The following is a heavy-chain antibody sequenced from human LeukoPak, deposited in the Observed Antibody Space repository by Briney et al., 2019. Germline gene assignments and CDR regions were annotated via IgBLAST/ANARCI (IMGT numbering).Heavy chain of an antibody. V-gene: IGHV3-74*01. Sequence: PGGSLRLSCAASGSTFSHYWMHWVRQAPGKGLVWVSRINPDGSRTDYADSVAGRFTISRDNAKNTLYLQMNSLRADDTAVHYCSWDHTGKEDIWGQGTMVTVSS. J-gene: IGHJ3*02. CDR1: GSTFSHYW. CDR3: SWDHTGKEDI. CDR2: INPDGSRT. D-gene: IGHD1-26*01.